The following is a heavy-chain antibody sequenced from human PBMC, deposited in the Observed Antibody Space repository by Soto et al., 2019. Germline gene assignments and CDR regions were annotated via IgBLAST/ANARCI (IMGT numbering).Heavy chain of an antibody. CDR1: GGSISSYY. D-gene: IGHD2-2*01. CDR2: IYTSGST. CDR3: ARDMVICSSTSCYEGWFDP. J-gene: IGHJ5*02. V-gene: IGHV4-4*07. Sequence: QVQLQESGPGLVKPSETLSLTCTVSGGSISSYYWSWIRQPAGKGLEWIGRIYTSGSTNYNPSLMSRVTMSVDTSKTQFSLKLSSVTAADTAVYYCARDMVICSSTSCYEGWFDPWGQGTLVTVSS.